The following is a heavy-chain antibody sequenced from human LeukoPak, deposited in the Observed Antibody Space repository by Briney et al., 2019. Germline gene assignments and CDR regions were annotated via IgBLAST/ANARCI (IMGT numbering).Heavy chain of an antibody. D-gene: IGHD2-21*01. Sequence: GGSLRLSCAASGFTFSSYAMSWVRQAPGKGLEWVSAISGSGGSTYYADSVKGRFTISRDNSKNTLYLQMNSLRAEDTAVYYCAKAGGWVVVIAHYYYYYMDVWGKGTTVTVSS. CDR1: GFTFSSYA. J-gene: IGHJ6*03. CDR2: ISGSGGST. V-gene: IGHV3-23*01. CDR3: AKAGGWVVVIAHYYYYYMDV.